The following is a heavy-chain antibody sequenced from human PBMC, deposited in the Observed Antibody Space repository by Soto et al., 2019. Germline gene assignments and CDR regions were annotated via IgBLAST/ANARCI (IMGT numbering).Heavy chain of an antibody. Sequence: QVQLVQSGAEVKKPGASVKVSCKASGYTFTSYGISWVRQAPGQGLEWMGWISAYNGNTNYAQKLQGRVTLTTDPSTSTAHMELRSLRSDDTAVYYCARGPPPRGYSYGGSDYWGQGTLVTVSS. D-gene: IGHD5-18*01. CDR1: GYTFTSYG. CDR3: ARGPPPRGYSYGGSDY. V-gene: IGHV1-18*04. CDR2: ISAYNGNT. J-gene: IGHJ4*02.